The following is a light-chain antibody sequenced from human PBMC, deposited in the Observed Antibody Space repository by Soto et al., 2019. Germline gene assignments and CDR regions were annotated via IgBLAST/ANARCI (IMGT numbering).Light chain of an antibody. Sequence: DIQMTQSPSTLSASVGDRVTITCRASQSISIWLAWYQQKSGKAPKLLIYKASSLESGVPSRFRGSGSGTELTLTISGLQPDDVATYYCQQYSTFSTFGGGTKVEIK. CDR3: QQYSTFST. J-gene: IGKJ4*01. CDR1: QSISIW. V-gene: IGKV1-5*03. CDR2: KAS.